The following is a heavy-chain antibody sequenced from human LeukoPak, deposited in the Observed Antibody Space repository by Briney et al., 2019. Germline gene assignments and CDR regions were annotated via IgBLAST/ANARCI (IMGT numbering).Heavy chain of an antibody. CDR2: ISGSGGST. V-gene: IGHV3-23*01. Sequence: PGGSLRLSCAASGFTFSSYAMSWVRQAPGKGLEWVSGISGSGGSTYYADSVKGRFTISRHNSKNTLYLQMNSLRAEDTAVYYCAKAPDDFLTGIDYWGHGTLVTVSS. CDR1: GFTFSSYA. J-gene: IGHJ4*01. D-gene: IGHD3-9*01. CDR3: AKAPDDFLTGIDY.